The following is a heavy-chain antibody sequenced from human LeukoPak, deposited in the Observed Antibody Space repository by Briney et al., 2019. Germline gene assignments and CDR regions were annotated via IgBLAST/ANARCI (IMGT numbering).Heavy chain of an antibody. CDR3: ARDRLGIVGAT. CDR1: GGTFSSYA. Sequence: GASVKVSCKASGGTFSSYAIGWVRQAPGQGREWMGRIIPIFGIANYAQKFQGRVTITADKSTSTAYMELSSLRSEDTAVYYCARDRLGIVGATWGQGTMVTVSS. V-gene: IGHV1-69*04. CDR2: IIPIFGIA. D-gene: IGHD1-26*01. J-gene: IGHJ3*01.